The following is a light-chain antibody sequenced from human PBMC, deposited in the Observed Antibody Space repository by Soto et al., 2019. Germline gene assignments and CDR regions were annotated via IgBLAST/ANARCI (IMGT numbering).Light chain of an antibody. CDR1: QGINTF. V-gene: IGKV1-9*01. Sequence: IQLTQSPSSLSASVVDRVPASSRASQGINTFLAWYQQKAGKAPKLLIYAASTLQSGVPSRFSGSGSGTDFTLTISSLQSEDFATYYCQQLNSYPITFGQGTRLEIK. CDR3: QQLNSYPIT. J-gene: IGKJ5*01. CDR2: AAS.